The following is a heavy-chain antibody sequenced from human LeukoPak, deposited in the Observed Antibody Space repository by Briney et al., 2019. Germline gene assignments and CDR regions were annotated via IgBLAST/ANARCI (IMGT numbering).Heavy chain of an antibody. D-gene: IGHD2-15*01. CDR2: ISGSGGST. CDR1: GFTFSSYA. J-gene: IGHJ6*03. CDR3: AKVSAGVVVVAAARLNYYYYYMDV. V-gene: IGHV3-23*01. Sequence: GGSLRLSCAASGFTFSSYAMSWVRQAPGKGLEWVSAISGSGGSTYYADSVKGRFTISRDNSKNTLYLQMNSLRAEDTAVYYCAKVSAGVVVVAAARLNYYYYYMDVWGKGTTVTVSS.